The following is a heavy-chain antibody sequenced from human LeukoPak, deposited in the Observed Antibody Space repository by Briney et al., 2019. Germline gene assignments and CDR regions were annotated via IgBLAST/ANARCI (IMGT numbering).Heavy chain of an antibody. V-gene: IGHV3-7*03. J-gene: IGHJ4*02. CDR2: TKQDGSEK. CDR1: GFTFSSYW. CDR3: ARDYYDSSGFSDY. Sequence: GGSLRLSCAACGFTFSSYWMSWVRQAPGKGLEWVANTKQDGSEKYYVDPVKGRYTISRDNAKNTLYLQMNSLRAEDTAVYYCARDYYDSSGFSDYWGQGTLVTVSS. D-gene: IGHD3-22*01.